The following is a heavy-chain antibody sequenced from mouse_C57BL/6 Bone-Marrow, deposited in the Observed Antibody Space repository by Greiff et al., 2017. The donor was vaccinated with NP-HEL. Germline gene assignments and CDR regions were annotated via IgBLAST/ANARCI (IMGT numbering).Heavy chain of an antibody. V-gene: IGHV1-85*01. D-gene: IGHD1-1*01. Sequence: QVQLKESGPELVKPGASVKLSCKASGYTFTSYDINWVKQRPGQGLEWIGWIYPGDGSTNYNEKFKGKATLTVDTSSSTAYMELRSLTSEDSAVYFCERQDYYGSIYYFDDWGQGTTLTVAS. CDR1: GYTFTSYD. CDR3: ERQDYYGSIYYFDD. J-gene: IGHJ2*01. CDR2: IYPGDGST.